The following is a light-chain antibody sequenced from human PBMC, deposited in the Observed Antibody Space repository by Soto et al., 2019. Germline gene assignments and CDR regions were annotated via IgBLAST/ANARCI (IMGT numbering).Light chain of an antibody. Sequence: SYELTQPPSVSVAPEKTTTITCGGNNIGDKRVHWYRQKSGQAPVLLISYDSDRPSGIPERFSGSNSGNTATLTISRVEAGDEPDYYCQVWDIMTDNYVFGGGTKLTVL. CDR1: NIGDKR. J-gene: IGLJ1*01. V-gene: IGLV3-21*04. CDR3: QVWDIMTDNYV. CDR2: YDS.